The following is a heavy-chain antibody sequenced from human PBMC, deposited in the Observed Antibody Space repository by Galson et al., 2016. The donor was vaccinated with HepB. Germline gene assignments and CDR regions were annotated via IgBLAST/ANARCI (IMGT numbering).Heavy chain of an antibody. CDR1: GFSFSDYG. Sequence: SLRLSCAASGFSFSDYGMSWVRQAPGKGLEWVSTISGGDYSTYYADSVKGRFTISRDNSKNTLDLQMNSLRAEDTAIYYCAKCLQYYSYALDVWGQGTTVTVSS. D-gene: IGHD3-16*01. CDR2: ISGGDYST. V-gene: IGHV3-23*01. CDR3: AKCLQYYSYALDV. J-gene: IGHJ6*02.